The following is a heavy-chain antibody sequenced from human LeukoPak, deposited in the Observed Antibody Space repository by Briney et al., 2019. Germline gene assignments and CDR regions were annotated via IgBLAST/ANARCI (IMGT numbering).Heavy chain of an antibody. CDR2: IYTSGST. D-gene: IGHD3-22*01. CDR1: GGSISSYY. J-gene: IGHJ4*02. CDR3: ARGTSYDSSGYYDPFDY. V-gene: IGHV4-4*07. Sequence: SETLSLTCTVSGGSISSYYWSWIRQPAGKGLEWIGRIYTSGSTNYNPSLKSRGTMSGATTKTQFSLKLTSVTAADTAVYYCARGTSYDSSGYYDPFDYWGQGTLVTVSS.